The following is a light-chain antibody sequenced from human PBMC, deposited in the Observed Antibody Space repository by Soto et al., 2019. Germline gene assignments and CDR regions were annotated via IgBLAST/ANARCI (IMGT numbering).Light chain of an antibody. J-gene: IGLJ2*01. Sequence: QSALTQPASVSGSPGQSITISCTGTSSDVGDYNYVSWYQHHPGKAPKLMIYDVSNRPSGVSNRFSGSKSGNTASLTVSGIQAEDEADYYCSSYTSSSTLVFGGGTKLTVL. CDR1: SSDVGDYNY. CDR3: SSYTSSSTLV. V-gene: IGLV2-14*03. CDR2: DVS.